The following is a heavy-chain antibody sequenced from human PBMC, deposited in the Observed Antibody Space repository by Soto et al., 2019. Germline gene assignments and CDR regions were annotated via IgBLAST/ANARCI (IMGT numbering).Heavy chain of an antibody. CDR2: MNPNSGNT. Sequence: ASSTASCRASGGTFPSFAVIWGRRDRGQGLEWMGWMNPNSGNTGYAQKFQGRVTMTRNTSISTAYMELSSLRSEDTAVYYCARAHSSGWDEGLDPWGHGHLVTVSS. D-gene: IGHD6-19*01. J-gene: IGHJ5*02. CDR1: GGTFPSFA. CDR3: ARAHSSGWDEGLDP. V-gene: IGHV1-8*02.